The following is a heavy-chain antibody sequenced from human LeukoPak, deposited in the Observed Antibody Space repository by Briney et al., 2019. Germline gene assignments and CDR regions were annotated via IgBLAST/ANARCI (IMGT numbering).Heavy chain of an antibody. CDR3: ARINYDSWSGYSTGGFDY. CDR1: GGSISSGGFY. J-gene: IGHJ4*02. CDR2: IYTCGST. V-gene: IGHV4-61*02. Sequence: SQTLPLTCTVSGGSISSGGFYWNWIRQPAGKALEWIGRIYTCGSTDYNPSLKSRVTISVDTSKNQFSLKLSSVTAADTAVYYCARINYDSWSGYSTGGFDYWGQGTLVTVSS. D-gene: IGHD3-3*01.